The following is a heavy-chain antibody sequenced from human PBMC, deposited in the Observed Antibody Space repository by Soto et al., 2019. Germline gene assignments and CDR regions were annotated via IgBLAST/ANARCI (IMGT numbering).Heavy chain of an antibody. V-gene: IGHV1-69*12. D-gene: IGHD3-10*01. CDR3: ARNGGPLGSYYYGMDV. J-gene: IGHJ6*02. CDR2: IIPIFGTA. Sequence: QVQLVQSGAEVKKPGSSVKVSCKASGGTFSSYAISWVRQAPGQGLEWMGGIIPIFGTANYAQKFKGRVTITADESTSTAYMELSSLRFEDTAVYYCARNGGPLGSYYYGMDVWGQGTTVTVSS. CDR1: GGTFSSYA.